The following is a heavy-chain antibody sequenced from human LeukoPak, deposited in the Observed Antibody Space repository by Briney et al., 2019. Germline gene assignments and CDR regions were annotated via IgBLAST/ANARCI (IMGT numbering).Heavy chain of an antibody. CDR1: GGSISSSSYY. CDR3: ARERRLTTAGSSP. V-gene: IGHV4-39*02. J-gene: IGHJ5*02. Sequence: PSETLSLTCTVSGGSISSSSYYWGWIRQPPGKGLEWIGSIYYSGSTYYNPSLKSRVTISVDTSKNQFSLKLSSVTAADTAVYYCARERRLTTAGSSPWGQGTLVTVSS. CDR2: IYYSGST. D-gene: IGHD4-17*01.